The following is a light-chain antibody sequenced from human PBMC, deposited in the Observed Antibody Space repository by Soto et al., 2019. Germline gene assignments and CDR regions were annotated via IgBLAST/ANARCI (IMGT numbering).Light chain of an antibody. CDR1: QTLLYNSNNKNY. J-gene: IGKJ2*01. Sequence: DIVMTQSPDSLSVSLGERATINCKSSQTLLYNSNNKNYLAWYQQKPGQPPKLLIYWASTRESGVPDRVSGSGSGTDFTLTISSLQAEDGAVYYCQQYYTTPYTFGQGTKLEIK. CDR3: QQYYTTPYT. V-gene: IGKV4-1*01. CDR2: WAS.